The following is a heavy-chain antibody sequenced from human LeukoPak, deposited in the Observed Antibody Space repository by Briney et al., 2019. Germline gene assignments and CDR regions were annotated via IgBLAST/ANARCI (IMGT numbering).Heavy chain of an antibody. CDR2: ISYSGST. J-gene: IGHJ4*02. CDR3: ARYGMATIQFFDY. D-gene: IGHD5-24*01. Sequence: PSETLSLTCTVSGGSISAYYWSWIRQPPGKGLEWIGYISYSGSTKYNPSLKSRVSISVDTSKNQFSLKLSSVTAADTAVYYSARYGMATIQFFDYWGQGTLFTVSS. CDR1: GGSISAYY. V-gene: IGHV4-59*01.